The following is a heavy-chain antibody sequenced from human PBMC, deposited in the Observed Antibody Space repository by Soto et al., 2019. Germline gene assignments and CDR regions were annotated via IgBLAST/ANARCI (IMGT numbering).Heavy chain of an antibody. CDR2: INHSGST. CDR3: ARGGRVVGAVDY. V-gene: IGHV4-34*01. J-gene: IGHJ4*02. CDR1: GGSFSCYY. D-gene: IGHD1-26*01. Sequence: PSETLSLTSAVYGGSFSCYYWSWIRQPPGKGLEWIGEINHSGSTNYNPSLKSRVTISVDTSKNQFSLKLSSVTAADTAVYYCARGGRVVGAVDYWGQGTLVTVSS.